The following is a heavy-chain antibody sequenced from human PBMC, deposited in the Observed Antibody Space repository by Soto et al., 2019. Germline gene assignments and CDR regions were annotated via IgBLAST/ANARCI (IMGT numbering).Heavy chain of an antibody. Sequence: SETLSLTCTVSGGSISSGGYYWGWIRQPPGKGLEWIGSIYYSGSTYYNPSLKSRVTISVDTSKNQFSLKLSSVTAADTAVYYCARWYYGSGSYYMRGSLDPWGQGTLVTVSS. V-gene: IGHV4-39*01. D-gene: IGHD3-10*01. CDR2: IYYSGST. J-gene: IGHJ5*02. CDR1: GGSISSGGYY. CDR3: ARWYYGSGSYYMRGSLDP.